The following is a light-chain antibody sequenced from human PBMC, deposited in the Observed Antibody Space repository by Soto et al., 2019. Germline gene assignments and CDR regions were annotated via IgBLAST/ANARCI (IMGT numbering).Light chain of an antibody. Sequence: DIQMTQTPSTLSASVGDRVTITCRASQSISSWLAWYQQKPGKAPKLLIYDASTLQSGVPSRFTGSESGTEFTLTISGLQPDDFAAYYCQQYNTYPCTFGQGTKVDIK. CDR2: DAS. V-gene: IGKV1-5*01. J-gene: IGKJ1*01. CDR1: QSISSW. CDR3: QQYNTYPCT.